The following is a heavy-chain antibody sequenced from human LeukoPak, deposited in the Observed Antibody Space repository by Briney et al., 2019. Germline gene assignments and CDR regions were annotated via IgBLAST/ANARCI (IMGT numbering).Heavy chain of an antibody. D-gene: IGHD6-19*01. CDR1: GYTFTSYY. J-gene: IGHJ3*02. CDR3: ASDDSSGWYYAFDI. V-gene: IGHV1-46*01. CDR2: INPSGCST. Sequence: ASVKVSCKASGYTFTSYYMHWVRQAPGQGLEWMVIINPSGCSTSYAQKFQGRVTMTRDTSTSTVYMELSSLRSEDTAVYYCASDDSSGWYYAFDIWGQGTMVTVSS.